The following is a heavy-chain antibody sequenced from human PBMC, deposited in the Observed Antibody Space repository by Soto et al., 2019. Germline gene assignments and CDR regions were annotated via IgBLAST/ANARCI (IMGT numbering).Heavy chain of an antibody. CDR2: ISTHSGNT. D-gene: IGHD3-3*01. Sequence: SEKVSLRASFFTSIGISWVRQAPGQRLEWMGWISTHSGNTIYAQKFQGRVIMTMDTSTTTVYMELRSLRPDDTAVYLCAREGILGLFDAYDLWGQGTMVTVSS. CDR1: FFTSIG. V-gene: IGHV1-18*04. J-gene: IGHJ3*01. CDR3: AREGILGLFDAYDL.